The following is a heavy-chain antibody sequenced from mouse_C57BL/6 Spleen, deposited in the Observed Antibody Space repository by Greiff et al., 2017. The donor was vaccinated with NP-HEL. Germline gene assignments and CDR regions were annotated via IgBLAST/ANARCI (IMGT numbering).Heavy chain of an antibody. V-gene: IGHV3-6*01. CDR2: ISYDGSN. J-gene: IGHJ4*01. D-gene: IGHD2-5*01. CDR1: GYSITSGYY. Sequence: EVQLQESGPGLVKPSQSLSLTCSVTGYSITSGYYWNWIRQFPGNKLEWMGYISYDGSNNYNPSLKNRISITRDTSKNQFFLKLNSVTTEDTATYYCALGSNLYYAMDYWGQGTSVTVSS. CDR3: ALGSNLYYAMDY.